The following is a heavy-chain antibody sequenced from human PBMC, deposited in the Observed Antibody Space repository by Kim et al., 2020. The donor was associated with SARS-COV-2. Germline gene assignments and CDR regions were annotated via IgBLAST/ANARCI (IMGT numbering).Heavy chain of an antibody. J-gene: IGHJ4*02. CDR3: ARGGVSGSPFDY. Sequence: SVKVSCKASGGTFSSYAISWVRQAPGQGLEWMGGIIPIFGTANYAQKFQGRVTITADESTSTAYMELSSLRSEDTAVYYCARGGVSGSPFDYWGQGTLVTVSS. V-gene: IGHV1-69*13. CDR1: GGTFSSYA. D-gene: IGHD3-10*01. CDR2: IIPIFGTA.